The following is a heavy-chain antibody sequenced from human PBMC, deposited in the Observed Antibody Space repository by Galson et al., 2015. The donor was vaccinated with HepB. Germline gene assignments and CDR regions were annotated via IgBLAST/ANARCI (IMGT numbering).Heavy chain of an antibody. Sequence: SLRLSCAASGFTFHDYAMHWVRHLPGKGLEWVSGITWNNGNTAYADSVKGRFTIHRDNAQNSLYLQMNSLRAVDTALYYCAKDARHINYGTAGYYYDMDVWGQGTTVTVSS. CDR2: ITWNNGNT. J-gene: IGHJ6*02. D-gene: IGHD4-17*01. CDR1: GFTFHDYA. CDR3: AKDARHINYGTAGYYYDMDV. V-gene: IGHV3-9*01.